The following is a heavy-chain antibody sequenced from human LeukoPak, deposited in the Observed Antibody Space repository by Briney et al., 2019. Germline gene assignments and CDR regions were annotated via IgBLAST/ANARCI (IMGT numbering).Heavy chain of an antibody. V-gene: IGHV4-61*05. CDR1: GGSISSSSYY. CDR2: IYYSGGT. CDR3: ARSQNWGGLDDAFDI. Sequence: SETLSLTCTVSGGSISSSSYYWGWIRQPPGKGLEWIGYIYYSGGTNYNPSLKSRVTISVDTSKNQFSLKLSSVTAADTAVYYCARSQNWGGLDDAFDIWGQGTMVTVSS. D-gene: IGHD7-27*01. J-gene: IGHJ3*02.